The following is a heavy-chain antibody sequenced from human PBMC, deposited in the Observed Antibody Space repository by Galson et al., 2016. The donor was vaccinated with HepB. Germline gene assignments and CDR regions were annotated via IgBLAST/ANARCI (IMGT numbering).Heavy chain of an antibody. D-gene: IGHD2-2*01. V-gene: IGHV4-59*01. CDR3: ARERYCTSSSCSGVEF. J-gene: IGHJ4*02. Sequence: SETLSLTCTVSGGSISNYSWSWIRQPPGKGLEWVGYIYYSEYTTYNPSLKSRVTISADTSKNQFSLNLSSVTAADTAVYYCARERYCTSSSCSGVEFWGQGTLVAVSS. CDR1: GGSISNYS. CDR2: IYYSEYT.